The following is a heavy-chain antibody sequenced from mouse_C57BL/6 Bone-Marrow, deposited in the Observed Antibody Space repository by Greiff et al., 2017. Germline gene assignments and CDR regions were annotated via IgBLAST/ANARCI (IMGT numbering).Heavy chain of an antibody. V-gene: IGHV1-9*01. D-gene: IGHD1-1*01. J-gene: IGHJ4*01. CDR2: ILPGSGST. CDR3: ERGITTVVAKGYCYAMDY. Sequence: QVQLQQSGAELMKPGASVKLSCKATGYTFTGYWIGWVKQRPGHGLEWIGEILPGSGSTNYNEKFKGRATFSADTSSNTPYMPLSNLTTEDTALFYCERGITTVVAKGYCYAMDYWGQGTSVTVSS. CDR1: GYTFTGYW.